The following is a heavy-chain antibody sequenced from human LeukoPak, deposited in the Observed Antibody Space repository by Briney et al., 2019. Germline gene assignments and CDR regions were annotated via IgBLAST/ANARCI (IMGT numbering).Heavy chain of an antibody. J-gene: IGHJ4*02. CDR3: ARDLITDLTFDN. D-gene: IGHD5-24*01. CDR1: GGTFSNYG. Sequence: GASVKVSCKTSGGTFSNYGINWVRQAPGQGLEWMGRIIPIFDTTNYAQKFQGRVTITTDVSTSTAYMELSGLRSEDTAVYYCARDLITDLTFDNWGQGTLVTVSS. V-gene: IGHV1-69*05. CDR2: IIPIFDTT.